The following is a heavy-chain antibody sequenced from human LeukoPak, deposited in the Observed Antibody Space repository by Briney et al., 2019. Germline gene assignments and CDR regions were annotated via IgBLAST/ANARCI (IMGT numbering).Heavy chain of an antibody. CDR3: ARGLYLSLEGWFDP. Sequence: ASVKVSCKASGGTFSSYAISWARQAAGQGLEWMGGIIPIFGTANYAQKFQGRVTITTDESTSTAYMELSSLRSEDTAVYYCARGLYLSLEGWFDPWGQGTLVTVSS. V-gene: IGHV1-69*05. CDR2: IIPIFGTA. CDR1: GGTFSSYA. J-gene: IGHJ5*02. D-gene: IGHD2/OR15-2a*01.